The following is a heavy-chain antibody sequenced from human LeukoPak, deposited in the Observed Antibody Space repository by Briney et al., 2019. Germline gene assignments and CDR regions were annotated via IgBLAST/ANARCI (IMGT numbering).Heavy chain of an antibody. Sequence: GGSLRLSCAASGFTFSNYAMSWVRQAPGKGLEWVSAISGSGGSTYYADSVKGRFTIARDNSKNTLYLQMNGLRAEDTAVYYCAKDIFSSSGPYDAFDIWGQGTMVTVSS. D-gene: IGHD3-22*01. J-gene: IGHJ3*02. CDR3: AKDIFSSSGPYDAFDI. CDR1: GFTFSNYA. V-gene: IGHV3-23*01. CDR2: ISGSGGST.